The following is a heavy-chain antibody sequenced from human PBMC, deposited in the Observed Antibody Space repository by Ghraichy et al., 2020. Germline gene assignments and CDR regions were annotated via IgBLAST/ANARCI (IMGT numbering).Heavy chain of an antibody. J-gene: IGHJ4*02. V-gene: IGHV4-34*01. D-gene: IGHD5-18*01. CDR1: GGSFSGYY. CDR2: INHSGST. CDR3: ARAWIQLWKPIDY. Sequence: SETLSLTCAVYGGSFSGYYWSWIRQPPGKGLEWIGEINHSGSTNYNPSLKSRVTISVDTSKNQFSLKLSSVTAADTAVYYCARAWIQLWKPIDYWGQGTLVTVSS.